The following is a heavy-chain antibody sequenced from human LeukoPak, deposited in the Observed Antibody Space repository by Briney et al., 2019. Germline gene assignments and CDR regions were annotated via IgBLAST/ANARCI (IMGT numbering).Heavy chain of an antibody. Sequence: GGSLRLSCAASGFTFDDYAMHWVRQAPGKGLEWVSGISWNSGSIGYADSVKGRFTISRDNAKNSLYLQMNSLRAEDTALYYCARRGYSGYVPLDYWGQGTLVTVSS. J-gene: IGHJ4*02. D-gene: IGHD5-12*01. V-gene: IGHV3-9*01. CDR3: ARRGYSGYVPLDY. CDR2: ISWNSGSI. CDR1: GFTFDDYA.